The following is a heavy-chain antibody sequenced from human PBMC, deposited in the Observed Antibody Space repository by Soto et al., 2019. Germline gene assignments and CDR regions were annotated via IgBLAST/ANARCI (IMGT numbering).Heavy chain of an antibody. J-gene: IGHJ6*03. CDR3: ARKSLYCSSTSCYFQNYYYMDV. D-gene: IGHD2-2*01. CDR1: GYTFTSYD. CDR2: MNTNSGNT. V-gene: IGHV1-8*01. Sequence: ASVKVSCKASGYTFTSYDINWVRQATGQGLERMGWMNTNSGNTGYAQKFQGRVTMTRNTSISTAYMELSSLRSEDTAVYYCARKSLYCSSTSCYFQNYYYMDVWGKGTTVTVSS.